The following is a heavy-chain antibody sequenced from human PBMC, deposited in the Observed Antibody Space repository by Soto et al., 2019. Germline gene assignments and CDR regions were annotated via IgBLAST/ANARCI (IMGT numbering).Heavy chain of an antibody. V-gene: IGHV1-69*02. CDR2: IIPVIGII. CDR3: ARSDYDVRSLHEQLGPDY. CDR1: GGTFSTYT. J-gene: IGHJ4*02. Sequence: GASVKVSCKASGGTFSTYTITWVRQAPGQGLEWMGRIIPVIGIINYAQKFQGRVTITADKFTGTAYMELTRLRSDDTAVYYCARSDYDVRSLHEQLGPDYWGQGTLVTVSS. D-gene: IGHD6-13*01.